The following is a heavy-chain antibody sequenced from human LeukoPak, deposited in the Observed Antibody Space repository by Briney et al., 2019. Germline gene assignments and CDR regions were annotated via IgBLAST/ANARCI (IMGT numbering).Heavy chain of an antibody. CDR2: INYSGRT. V-gene: IGHV4-59*01. CDR1: GDSISGYY. Sequence: SETLSLTCSVSGDSISGYYWSWIRQPPGKGLEWIGYINYSGRTNYNPSLKSRVTISVDTSKNQFSLKVNSVTAADTAVYYCARGPGNTNGETFDYWGQGTLVTVSS. J-gene: IGHJ4*02. CDR3: ARGPGNTNGETFDY. D-gene: IGHD7-27*01.